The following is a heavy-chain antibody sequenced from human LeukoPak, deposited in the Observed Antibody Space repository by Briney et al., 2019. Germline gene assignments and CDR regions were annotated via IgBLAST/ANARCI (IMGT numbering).Heavy chain of an antibody. CDR1: GSSLSGYW. Sequence: GGSLRLSCAASGSSLSGYWMHWVRQAPGKGLEWVSAISGSGGSTYYADSVKGRFTISRDNSKNTLYLQTNSLRAEDTAVYYCAKAGTMIVVVIANFDYWGQGTLVTVSS. D-gene: IGHD3-22*01. CDR2: ISGSGGST. V-gene: IGHV3-23*01. CDR3: AKAGTMIVVVIANFDY. J-gene: IGHJ4*02.